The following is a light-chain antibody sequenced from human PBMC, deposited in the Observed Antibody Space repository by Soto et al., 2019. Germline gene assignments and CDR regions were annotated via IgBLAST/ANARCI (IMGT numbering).Light chain of an antibody. CDR3: QQYGSSPST. CDR2: DAS. V-gene: IGKV3-20*01. CDR1: QGVSSY. J-gene: IGKJ1*01. Sequence: EIVVTQSPATVSMSPGARDTLHCRASQGVSSYLAWYQQKPGQAPRLLIYDASDRATGIPDRFSGSGSGTDFTLTISRLEPEDFAVYYCQQYGSSPSTFGLGTKVDI.